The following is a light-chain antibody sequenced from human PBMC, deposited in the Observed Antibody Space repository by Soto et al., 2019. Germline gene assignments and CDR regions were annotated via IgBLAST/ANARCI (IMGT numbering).Light chain of an antibody. CDR2: GAS. Sequence: EILMTQSPATLSVSPGERATLSCRASQSVSNNLAWYQQKPGQAPRLLIYGASTRATDIPARFSGSGSGTEFNLTISSLQSEDFAVYHCQQYNDWPFLTFGQGTKVEIK. CDR1: QSVSNN. CDR3: QQYNDWPFLT. V-gene: IGKV3-15*01. J-gene: IGKJ1*01.